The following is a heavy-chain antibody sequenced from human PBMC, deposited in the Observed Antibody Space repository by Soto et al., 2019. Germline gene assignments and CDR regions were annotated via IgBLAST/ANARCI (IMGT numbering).Heavy chain of an antibody. CDR2: IRDRAFSYAT. D-gene: IGHD3-10*01. V-gene: IGHV3-73*01. J-gene: IGHJ4*02. CDR1: GFVFKDSS. Sequence: EVLLVESGGGLVQPGGSLKLSCAASGFVFKDSSIHWVRQASGKGLEWVGRIRDRAFSYATAYAASVKGRFTISRDDSTNPAYLQMNSLKTEDTAIYYCTRLISAAQDYWGQGTLVTVSS. CDR3: TRLISAAQDY.